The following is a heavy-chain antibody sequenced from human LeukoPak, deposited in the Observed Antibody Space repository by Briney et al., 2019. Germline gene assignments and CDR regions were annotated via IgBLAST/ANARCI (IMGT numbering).Heavy chain of an antibody. Sequence: GGSLRLSCVASGFPFSETAMTWVRQAPGKGLEWLSVITRAGSPYYADSVKGRLTISRDNARNTVYLQLNSLRNEDTALYYCAKEHLKYANDNRGSFDYWGQGTLVTVSS. J-gene: IGHJ4*02. D-gene: IGHD3-22*01. CDR1: GFPFSETA. CDR2: ITRAGSP. V-gene: IGHV3-23*01. CDR3: AKEHLKYANDNRGSFDY.